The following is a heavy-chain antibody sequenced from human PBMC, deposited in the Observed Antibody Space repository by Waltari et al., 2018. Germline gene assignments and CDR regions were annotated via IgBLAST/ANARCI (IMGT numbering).Heavy chain of an antibody. CDR1: GGTFSNYA. V-gene: IGHV1-69*01. CDR3: ARPRTTVGTGLWNDGLQI. D-gene: IGHD1-1*01. J-gene: IGHJ3*02. CDR2: IIPVFRSG. Sequence: QVQLVQSGAEVKKPGSSVKVSCKASGGTFSNYAIPWVRQAPGQGLEWMGGIIPVFRSGNYAKNVLDRVTMTAEEATSTAYMELMGLTSDDTAVYYWARPRTTVGTGLWNDGLQIWGQGTLVTVSS.